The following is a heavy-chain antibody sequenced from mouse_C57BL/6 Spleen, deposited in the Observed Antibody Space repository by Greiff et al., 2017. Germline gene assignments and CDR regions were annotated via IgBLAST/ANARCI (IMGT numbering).Heavy chain of an antibody. CDR2: ISNGGGST. CDR1: GFTFSDYY. CDR3: ARRGGYDNYFDY. Sequence: DVKLVESGGGLVQPGGSLKLSCADSGFTFSDYYMYWVRQTPEKRLECVAYISNGGGSTYYPDTVKGRFTSSRDNAKNTLYLQMSRLKSEDTAMYYCARRGGYDNYFDYWGQGTTLTVSS. D-gene: IGHD2-2*01. V-gene: IGHV5-12*01. J-gene: IGHJ2*01.